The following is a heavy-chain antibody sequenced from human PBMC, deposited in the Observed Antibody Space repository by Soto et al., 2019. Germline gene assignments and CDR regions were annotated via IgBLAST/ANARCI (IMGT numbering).Heavy chain of an antibody. V-gene: IGHV1-18*01. Sequence: QIQLVQSGGEVTKPGASMKVSCEASGYSMTSFGITWVRQAPGQGLEWMGWIRGSNDDTNYAQKFQDRVTISKATPTNTAYMELRRLTSDDTAVYYCARDIGFGDHAADYWGQGTPVTVSS. D-gene: IGHD3-10*01. CDR2: IRGSNDDT. CDR1: GYSMTSFG. J-gene: IGHJ4*02. CDR3: ARDIGFGDHAADY.